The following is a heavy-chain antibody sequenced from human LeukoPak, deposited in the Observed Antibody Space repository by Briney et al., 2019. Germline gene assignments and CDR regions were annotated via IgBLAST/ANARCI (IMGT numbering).Heavy chain of an antibody. D-gene: IGHD2-2*02. CDR2: INPSGGST. Sequence: ASVKVSCKASGYTLTSYYMHWVRQAPGQGLEWMGIINPSGGSTSYAQKFQGRVTMTRDTSTSTVYMELSSLRSEDTAVYYCARGDIVVLPAGIPHNWFDPWGQGTLVTVSS. V-gene: IGHV1-46*01. CDR3: ARGDIVVLPAGIPHNWFDP. J-gene: IGHJ5*02. CDR1: GYTLTSYY.